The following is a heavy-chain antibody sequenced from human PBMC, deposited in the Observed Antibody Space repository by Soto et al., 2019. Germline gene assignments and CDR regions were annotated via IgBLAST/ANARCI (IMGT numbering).Heavy chain of an antibody. CDR1: GFTFSTFE. V-gene: IGHV3-48*03. J-gene: IGHJ4*02. Sequence: GGSLRLSCAASGFTFSTFEMNWVRQAPGKGLEWVSKIGSSGSTIWYADSVKGRFTISRDNAKNSLYLQMNSLRGDDTAVYYCARATYTSSYHFDSWGQGTLVTVSS. CDR2: IGSSGSTI. CDR3: ARATYTSSYHFDS. D-gene: IGHD6-6*01.